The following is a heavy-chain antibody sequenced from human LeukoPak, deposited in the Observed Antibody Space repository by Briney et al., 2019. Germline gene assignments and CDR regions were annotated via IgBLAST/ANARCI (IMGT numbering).Heavy chain of an antibody. CDR2: VYTSGST. J-gene: IGHJ2*01. CDR1: GGSISSYY. V-gene: IGHV4-4*07. D-gene: IGHD6-13*01. Sequence: SETLSLTCTVSGGSISSYYWSWLRQPAGKGLEWIGRVYTSGSTNYNPSLKSRVTMSVDTSKNQFSLKLSSVTAADTAVYYCARREQYTAAAGTGWYFDLWGRGTLVTVSS. CDR3: ARREQYTAAAGTGWYFDL.